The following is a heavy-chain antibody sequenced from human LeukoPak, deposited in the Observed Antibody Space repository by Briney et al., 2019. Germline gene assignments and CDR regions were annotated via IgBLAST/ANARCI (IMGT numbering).Heavy chain of an antibody. V-gene: IGHV3-33*01. D-gene: IGHD3-3*01. J-gene: IGHJ4*02. CDR1: GFTFSSYV. CDR3: AGGEYDFWSGYYLGGLY. Sequence: GRSLRLSCAASGFTFSSYVMHWVRQAPGKGLEWVAVIWYDGSNKYYADSVKGRFTISRDNSKNTLYLQMNSLRAEDTAVYYCAGGEYDFWSGYYLGGLYWGQGTLVTVSS. CDR2: IWYDGSNK.